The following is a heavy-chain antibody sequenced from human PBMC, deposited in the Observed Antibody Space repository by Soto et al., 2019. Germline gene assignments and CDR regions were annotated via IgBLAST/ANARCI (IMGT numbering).Heavy chain of an antibody. CDR3: ASGKSLRWFFDI. Sequence: QVQLVESGGGVVQPGRSLRLSCAASEFTFSDYAMHWVRQAPGKGLEWVAVISYDGNKIYYADSVKGRFTISRDNSKSTLYLHMNSLRVEDTAVYYCASGKSLRWFFDIWGRGTLVTVSS. V-gene: IGHV3-30-3*01. D-gene: IGHD4-17*01. J-gene: IGHJ2*01. CDR1: EFTFSDYA. CDR2: ISYDGNKI.